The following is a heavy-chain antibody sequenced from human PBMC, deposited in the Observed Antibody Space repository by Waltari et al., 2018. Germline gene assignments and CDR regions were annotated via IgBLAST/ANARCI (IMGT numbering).Heavy chain of an antibody. CDR1: GYTFTNYY. V-gene: IGHV1-2*02. D-gene: IGHD6-19*01. J-gene: IGHJ4*02. CDR2: STPQNGGT. Sequence: QVQLVQSGAEVKKPGASVKVSCKASGYTFTNYYIHWVRQAPGQGLEWMGWSTPQNGGTNYGHNVQGRVTMTWDTSISTVYMELSSLTSDDTAVYYCAREQMAGTLLYWGQGALVTVSS. CDR3: AREQMAGTLLY.